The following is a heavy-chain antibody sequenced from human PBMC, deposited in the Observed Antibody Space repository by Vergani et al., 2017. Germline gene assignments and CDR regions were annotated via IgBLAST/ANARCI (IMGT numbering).Heavy chain of an antibody. D-gene: IGHD2-21*02. CDR2: INPILGIA. CDR1: GGTFSSYT. J-gene: IGHJ6*02. CDR3: ARRPLVVTGTDYYYYGMDV. V-gene: IGHV1-69*02. Sequence: QVQLVQSGAEVKKPGSSVKVSCKASGGTFSSYTISWVRQAPGQGLEWMGRINPILGIANYAQKFQGRVTITADKSTSTAYMELSSLRSEDTAVYYCARRPLVVTGTDYYYYGMDVWGQGTTVTVSS.